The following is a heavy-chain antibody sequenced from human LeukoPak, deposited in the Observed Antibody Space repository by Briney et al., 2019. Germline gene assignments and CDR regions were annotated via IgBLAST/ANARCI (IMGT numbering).Heavy chain of an antibody. D-gene: IGHD3-3*01. CDR2: ISGSGGST. CDR1: GFTFSSYA. J-gene: IGHJ6*03. CDR3: AKRRDFWSGYYEYMDV. V-gene: IGHV3-23*01. Sequence: PGGSLRLSCAASGFTFSSYAMSWVRQAPGKGLEWVSAISGSGGSTYYADSVKGRFTISRDNSKNTLYLQMSSLRAEDTAVYYCAKRRDFWSGYYEYMDVWGKGTTVTVSS.